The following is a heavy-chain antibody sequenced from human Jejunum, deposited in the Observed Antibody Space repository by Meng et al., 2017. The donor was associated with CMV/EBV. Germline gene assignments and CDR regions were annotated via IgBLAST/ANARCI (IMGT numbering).Heavy chain of an antibody. CDR3: ARDKWELYFDY. Sequence: CVASGFTFSTYYMHWVRQAPGKGLEWVSHIKYDGSRENYADSVKGRFAISRDNTKNMLSLQMNSLRAEDTAVYYCARDKWELYFDYWGQGALVTVSS. V-gene: IGHV3-74*01. J-gene: IGHJ4*02. D-gene: IGHD1-26*01. CDR1: GFTFSTYY. CDR2: IKYDGSRE.